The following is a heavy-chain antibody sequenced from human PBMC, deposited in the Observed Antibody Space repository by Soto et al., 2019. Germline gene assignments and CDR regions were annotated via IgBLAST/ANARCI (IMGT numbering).Heavy chain of an antibody. D-gene: IGHD2-8*01. V-gene: IGHV1-3*01. CDR1: GYTFTSYA. CDR2: INAGNGNT. Sequence: ASVKVSCKASGYTFTSYAMHWVRQAPGQRLEWMRWINAGNGNTKYSQKFQGRVTITRDTSASTAYMELSSLRSEDTAVYYCARGEMVYADYYYYGMDVWGQGTTVTVSS. CDR3: ARGEMVYADYYYYGMDV. J-gene: IGHJ6*02.